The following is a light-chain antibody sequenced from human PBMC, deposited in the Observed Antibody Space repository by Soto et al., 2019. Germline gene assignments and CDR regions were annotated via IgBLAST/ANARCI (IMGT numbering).Light chain of an antibody. CDR1: QSVSSN. CDR3: QRKNNWPPWT. CDR2: GAS. V-gene: IGKV3-15*01. J-gene: IGKJ1*01. Sequence: EIVMTHSPAPLSVSPGERVTLSCRASQSVSSNLAWYQQKVGQAPRLLIYGASTRATGIPARFSDSGSGTEFTLTISSRQSEDFAVYYCQRKNNWPPWTVGQGTKVQI.